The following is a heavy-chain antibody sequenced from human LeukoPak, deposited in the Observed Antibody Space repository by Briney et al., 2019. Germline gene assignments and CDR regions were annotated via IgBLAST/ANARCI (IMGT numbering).Heavy chain of an antibody. V-gene: IGHV3-23*01. Sequence: GGSLRLSCAASGXTFSSYAMSWVRQAPGKGRERVSAISGSSGHTYYADSVKGRFTISRDNSKNTLYLQMNSLRAEDTAVYYCAKVGFSEMEWLLYSDHWGQGTLVTVSS. CDR2: ISGSSGHT. D-gene: IGHD3-3*01. CDR3: AKVGFSEMEWLLYSDH. CDR1: GXTFSSYA. J-gene: IGHJ4*02.